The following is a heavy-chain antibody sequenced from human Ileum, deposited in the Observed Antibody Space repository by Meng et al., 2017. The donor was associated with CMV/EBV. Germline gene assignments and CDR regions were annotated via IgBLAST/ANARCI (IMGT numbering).Heavy chain of an antibody. CDR2: IRYDGSNK. Sequence: GESPKISCAASGFTFSSYGMHWVRQAPGKGLEWVAFIRYDGSNKYYADSVKGRFTISRDNSKNTLYLQMNSLRAEDTAVYYCAKDQGVITEYYFDYWGQGTLVTVSS. V-gene: IGHV3-30*02. J-gene: IGHJ4*02. CDR1: GFTFSSYG. CDR3: AKDQGVITEYYFDY. D-gene: IGHD3-22*01.